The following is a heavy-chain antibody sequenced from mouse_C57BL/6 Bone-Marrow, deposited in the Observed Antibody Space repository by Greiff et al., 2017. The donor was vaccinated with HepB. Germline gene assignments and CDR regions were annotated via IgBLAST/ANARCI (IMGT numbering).Heavy chain of an antibody. V-gene: IGHV5-6*02. J-gene: IGHJ1*03. CDR2: ISSGGSYT. CDR3: ARRRTTVVATNFDV. CDR1: GFTFSSYG. Sequence: EVMLVESGGDLVKPGGSLKLSCAASGFTFSSYGMSWVRQTPDKRLEWVATISSGGSYTYYPDSVKGRFTISRDNAKNTLYLQMSSLKSEDTAMYYCARRRTTVVATNFDVWGTGTTVTVSS. D-gene: IGHD1-1*01.